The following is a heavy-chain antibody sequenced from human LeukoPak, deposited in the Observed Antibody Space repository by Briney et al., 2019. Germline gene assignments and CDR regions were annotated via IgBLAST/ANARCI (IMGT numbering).Heavy chain of an antibody. CDR2: TYYRSKWYT. CDR1: GDSVSSNSAA. J-gene: IGHJ4*02. CDR3: AREFKKNYDY. V-gene: IGHV6-1*01. Sequence: SQTLSLTCVISGDSVSSNSAAWSWIRQSPSRGLEWLGRTYYRSKWYTDYAVSVKSRITLNPDTSKNQFSLRLNSVTPEDTAVYYCAREFKKNYDYWGQGTLVTVSS.